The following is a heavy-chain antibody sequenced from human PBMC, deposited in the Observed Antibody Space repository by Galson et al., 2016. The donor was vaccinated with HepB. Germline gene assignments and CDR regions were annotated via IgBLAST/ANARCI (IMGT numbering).Heavy chain of an antibody. Sequence: SCKASGYSFTSYGISWVRQAPGQGLEWMGWISVYNGNTNYAQKLQGRVTMTSDTSTSTAYMELRSLRSDDTAVYYCARDQSTGTTDYWGQGTLVTVSS. J-gene: IGHJ4*02. CDR3: ARDQSTGTTDY. D-gene: IGHD1-7*01. CDR2: ISVYNGNT. V-gene: IGHV1-18*04. CDR1: GYSFTSYG.